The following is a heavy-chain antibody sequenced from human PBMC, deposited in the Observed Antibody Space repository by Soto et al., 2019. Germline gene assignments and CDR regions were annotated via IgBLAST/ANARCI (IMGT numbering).Heavy chain of an antibody. J-gene: IGHJ6*02. CDR3: ARARLGAYYYYYGMDV. D-gene: IGHD7-27*01. CDR2: IHYSGST. CDR1: GGSISSYY. Sequence: PSETLSLTCTVSGGSISSYYWSWIRQPPGKGLEWIGYIHYSGSTNYNPSLKSRVTISVDTSKNQFSLKLSSVTAADTAVYYCARARLGAYYYYYGMDVWGQGTTVTVSS. V-gene: IGHV4-59*01.